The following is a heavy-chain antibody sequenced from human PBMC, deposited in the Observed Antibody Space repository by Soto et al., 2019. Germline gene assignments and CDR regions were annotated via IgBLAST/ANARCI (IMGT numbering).Heavy chain of an antibody. CDR1: GFIFSSYA. J-gene: IGHJ6*02. CDR3: ARVSSTIIAVIHGLGLDV. CDR2: ISYDGSSQ. V-gene: IGHV3-30-3*01. Sequence: PGGSLRLSCAASGFIFSSYAMHWVRQAPGKGLEWVAVISYDGSSQYYADSVKGRFNISRDTSKNTLYLHMNSLRSEDTAVYYCARVSSTIIAVIHGLGLDVWGRGTTVTVSS. D-gene: IGHD3-22*01.